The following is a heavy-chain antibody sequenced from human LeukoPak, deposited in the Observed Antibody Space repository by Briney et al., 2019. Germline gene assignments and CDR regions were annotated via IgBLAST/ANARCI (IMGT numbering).Heavy chain of an antibody. CDR1: GFTFSSYG. CDR2: ISYDGKNK. D-gene: IGHD5-18*01. V-gene: IGHV3-30*03. J-gene: IGHJ4*02. Sequence: PGGSLRLSCAASGFTFSSYGLHWVRQAPGKGLEWVAHISYDGKNKYYADSVTGRFTISRDNPENTVYLQMNRLRGEHTAVYYCAASAQTARDFDHWGQGTLVTVSS. CDR3: AASAQTARDFDH.